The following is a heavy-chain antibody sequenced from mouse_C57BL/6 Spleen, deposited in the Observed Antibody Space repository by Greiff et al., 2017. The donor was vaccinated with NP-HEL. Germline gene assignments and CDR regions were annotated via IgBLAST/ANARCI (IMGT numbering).Heavy chain of an antibody. CDR2: IWSGGST. CDR3: ARRGYDYDWFAY. Sequence: QVQLKESGPGLVQPSQSLSITCTVSGFSLTSYGVHWVRQSPGKGLEWLGVIWSGGSTDYNAAFISRLSISKDNSKSQVFFKMNSLQADDTAIYYCARRGYDYDWFAYWGQGTLVTVSA. V-gene: IGHV2-2*01. CDR1: GFSLTSYG. D-gene: IGHD2-4*01. J-gene: IGHJ3*01.